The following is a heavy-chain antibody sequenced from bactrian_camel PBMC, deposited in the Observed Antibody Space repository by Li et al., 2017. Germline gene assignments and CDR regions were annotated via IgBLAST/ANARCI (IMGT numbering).Heavy chain of an antibody. CDR3: AAEFPSFAGTCNWRLVDS. CDR2: FDSDGSA. CDR1: GRTSRSAC. D-gene: IGHD1*01. Sequence: HVQLVESGGGSVQAGGSLRLSCVSSGRTSRSACLGWYRQAPGQEREAVATFDSDGSATYANSIQDRFTISKQTSNHISLQLNNLQPGDTAMYYCAAEFPSFAGTCNWRLVDSWGQGTQVTVS. V-gene: IGHV3S53*01. J-gene: IGHJ4*01.